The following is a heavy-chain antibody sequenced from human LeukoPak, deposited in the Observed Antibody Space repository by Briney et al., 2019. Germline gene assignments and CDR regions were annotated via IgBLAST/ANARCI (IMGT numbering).Heavy chain of an antibody. CDR2: INPSGGST. CDR3: AREEPPTLIAVAGPSGYGYYYYGMDV. D-gene: IGHD6-19*01. CDR1: GYTFTSYY. Sequence: GASVKVSCKASGYTFTSYYMHWVRQAPGQGLEWMGIINPSGGSTSYAQKFQGRVTMTRDTSTSTVYMELSSLRSEDTAVYYCAREEPPTLIAVAGPSGYGYYYYGMDVWGQGTTVTVSS. J-gene: IGHJ6*02. V-gene: IGHV1-46*01.